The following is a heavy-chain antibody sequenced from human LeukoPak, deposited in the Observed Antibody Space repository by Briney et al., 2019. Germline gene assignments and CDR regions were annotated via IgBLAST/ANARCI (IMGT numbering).Heavy chain of an antibody. CDR1: GGSISSYY. Sequence: SETLSLTCTVSGGSISSYYWSWIRQPPGKGLEWIGYIYYSGSTNYNPSLKSRVTISVDTSKNQLSLKLSSVTAADTAVYYCARVWVRGVMVDWFDPWGQGTLVTVSS. V-gene: IGHV4-59*01. J-gene: IGHJ5*02. CDR2: IYYSGST. D-gene: IGHD3-10*01. CDR3: ARVWVRGVMVDWFDP.